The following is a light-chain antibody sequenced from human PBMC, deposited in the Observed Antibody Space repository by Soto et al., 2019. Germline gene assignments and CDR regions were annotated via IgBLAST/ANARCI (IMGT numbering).Light chain of an antibody. CDR3: QQYNNSTRT. J-gene: IGKJ1*01. V-gene: IGKV3-15*01. Sequence: EIVMTQSPATLSVSPGERSTLSCRVSQSVRILLAWYPRTPGQAPRVLIHGAITRETGIRARFLGSGAGTGCTRPISSLQSEDVSVDYCQQYNNSTRTFGQGTKVDIK. CDR2: GAI. CDR1: QSVRIL.